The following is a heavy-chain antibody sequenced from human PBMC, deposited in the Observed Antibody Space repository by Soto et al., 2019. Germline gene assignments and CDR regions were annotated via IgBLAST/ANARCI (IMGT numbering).Heavy chain of an antibody. V-gene: IGHV3-23*01. D-gene: IGHD2-21*01. Sequence: GGSLRLSCAASAFTFSNYAMSWVRQAPGKGLEWVSAISGSGDETDYADSVKGRFTISRDNPKNTLYLQMNNLRAEDTAVYYCATRVDGDCGVTYCYSTAFAIWGQGTMVTVS. J-gene: IGHJ3*02. CDR1: AFTFSNYA. CDR3: ATRVDGDCGVTYCYSTAFAI. CDR2: ISGSGDET.